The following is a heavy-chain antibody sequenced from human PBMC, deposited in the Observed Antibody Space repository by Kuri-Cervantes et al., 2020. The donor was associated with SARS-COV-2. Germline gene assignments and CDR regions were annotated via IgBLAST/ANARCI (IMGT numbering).Heavy chain of an antibody. Sequence: GESLKISCAASGFTFSSYGMHWVRQAPGKGLEWVAVIWYDGSNKYYADSVKGRFTISRDNSKNTLYLQMNSLRAEDTAVYYCARDFYGVLYYFDYWGQGTLVTVSS. D-gene: IGHD4-17*01. V-gene: IGHV3-33*01. J-gene: IGHJ4*02. CDR3: ARDFYGVLYYFDY. CDR1: GFTFSSYG. CDR2: IWYDGSNK.